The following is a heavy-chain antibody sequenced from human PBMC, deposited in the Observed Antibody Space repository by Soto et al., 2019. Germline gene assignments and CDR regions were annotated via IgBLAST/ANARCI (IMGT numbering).Heavy chain of an antibody. Sequence: SETLSLTCTVSGGSISSYYWSWIRQPPGKGLEWIGYIYYSGSTNYNPSLKSRVTISVDTSKNQFSLKLSSVTAADTAVYYCARGPQYYYGSGSYYLFDYWGQGTLVTVSS. CDR2: IYYSGST. CDR3: ARGPQYYYGSGSYYLFDY. J-gene: IGHJ4*02. D-gene: IGHD3-10*01. CDR1: GGSISSYY. V-gene: IGHV4-59*01.